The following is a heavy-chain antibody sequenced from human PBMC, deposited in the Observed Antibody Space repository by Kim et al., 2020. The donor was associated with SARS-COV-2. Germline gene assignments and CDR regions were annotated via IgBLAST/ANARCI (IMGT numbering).Heavy chain of an antibody. CDR1: GFTFSSYS. CDR2: ISSSSSYI. D-gene: IGHD6-13*01. V-gene: IGHV3-21*01. Sequence: GGSLRLSCAASGFTFSSYSMNWVRQAPGKGLEWVSSISSSSSYIYYADSVKGRFTISRDNAKNSLYLQMNSLRAEDTAVYYCARDSGYSDSSSWAPDWYFDLWGRGTLVTVSS. J-gene: IGHJ2*01. CDR3: ARDSGYSDSSSWAPDWYFDL.